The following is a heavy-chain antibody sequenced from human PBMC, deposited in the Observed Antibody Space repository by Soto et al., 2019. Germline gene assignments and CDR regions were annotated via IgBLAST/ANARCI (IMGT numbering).Heavy chain of an antibody. J-gene: IGHJ5*02. CDR2: ISAYNGNT. V-gene: IGHV1-18*01. CDR1: GYTFTSYG. CDR3: ARDKDRQQLPTLTWRNWIDP. D-gene: IGHD6-13*01. Sequence: GASVKVSCKASGYTFTSYGISWVRQAPGQGLEWMGWISAYNGNTNYAQKLQGRVTMTTDESTSTAYMELSSLRSEDTAVYYCARDKDRQQLPTLTWRNWIDPWGQATLVTVSS.